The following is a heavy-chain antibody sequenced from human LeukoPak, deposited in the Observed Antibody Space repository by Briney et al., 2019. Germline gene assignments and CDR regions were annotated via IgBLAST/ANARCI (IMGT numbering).Heavy chain of an antibody. CDR3: AKDHGYRNGYYYFDY. Sequence: QAGGSLRLSCAASGFTVSSNYMSWVRQAPGKGLEWVAFIRHDGHYKYYADSVQGRFTISRDNSKNTLYLQMNSLRAEDTAVYYCAKDHGYRNGYYYFDYWGQGTLVTVSS. V-gene: IGHV3-30*02. J-gene: IGHJ4*02. CDR2: IRHDGHYK. D-gene: IGHD5-18*01. CDR1: GFTVSSNY.